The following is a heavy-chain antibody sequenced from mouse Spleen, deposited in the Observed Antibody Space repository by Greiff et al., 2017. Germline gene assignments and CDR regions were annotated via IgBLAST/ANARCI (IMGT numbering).Heavy chain of an antibody. CDR1: GFTFSSYG. J-gene: IGHJ1*03. CDR3: ARPPYYYGSSYPYWYFDV. Sequence: EVNVVESGGDLVKPGGSLKLSCAASGFTFSSYGMSWVRQTPDKRLEWVATISSGGSYTYYPDSVKGRFTISRDNAKNTLYLQMSSLKSEDTAMYYCARPPYYYGSSYPYWYFDVWGTGTTVTVSS. D-gene: IGHD1-1*01. V-gene: IGHV5-6*01. CDR2: ISSGGSYT.